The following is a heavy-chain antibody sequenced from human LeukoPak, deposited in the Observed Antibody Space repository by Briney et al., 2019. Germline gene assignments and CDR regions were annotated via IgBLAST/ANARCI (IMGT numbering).Heavy chain of an antibody. D-gene: IGHD1-1*01. CDR2: IYYSGST. CDR1: GGSISSSSYY. Sequence: KPSETLSLTCTVSGGSISSSSYYWGWIRQPPGKGLEWIGNIYYSGSTYYNPSLKSRVTISVDTSKNQFSLKLSSVTAADTAVYYCARLESNDYFDPWRQGTLVTVSS. V-gene: IGHV4-39*01. CDR3: ARLESNDYFDP. J-gene: IGHJ5*02.